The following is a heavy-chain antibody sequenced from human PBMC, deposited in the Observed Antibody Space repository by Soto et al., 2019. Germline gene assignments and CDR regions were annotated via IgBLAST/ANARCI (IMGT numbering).Heavy chain of an antibody. V-gene: IGHV4-34*01. CDR3: ARGRGTAGSDY. D-gene: IGHD1-1*01. Sequence: SETLSLTCAVYGGSFSGYYWSWIRQPPGKGLEWIGEINHSGSTNYNPSLKSRVNISVDTSKNQFSLKLSSVTAADTAVYYCARGRGTAGSDYWGPGTLGTVSS. CDR2: INHSGST. J-gene: IGHJ4*02. CDR1: GGSFSGYY.